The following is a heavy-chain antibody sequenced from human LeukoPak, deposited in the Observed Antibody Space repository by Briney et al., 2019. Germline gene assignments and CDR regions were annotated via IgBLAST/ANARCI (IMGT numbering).Heavy chain of an antibody. CDR1: GGSISSYY. CDR3: ARQTGSGLFILP. V-gene: IGHV4-59*08. CDR2: IYYSGST. Sequence: SETLSLTCTVSGGSISSYYWSWIREPPGKGLEWIGYIYYSGSTNYNPSLKSRVTISVDTSKNQFSLKLNSVTAADTAFYFCARQTGSGLFILPGGQGTLVTVSS. J-gene: IGHJ4*02. D-gene: IGHD3-10*01.